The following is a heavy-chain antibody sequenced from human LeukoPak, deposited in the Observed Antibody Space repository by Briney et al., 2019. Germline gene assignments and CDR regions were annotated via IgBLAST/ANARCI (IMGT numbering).Heavy chain of an antibody. J-gene: IGHJ6*02. Sequence: ASVKVSCKASGYTFTSYGISWVRQAPGQGVEWMGWISAYNGNTNYAQKLQGRVTITTDTSTSTAYMELRSLRSDDTAVYYCARDGAVAGIVVDDYYYYYGMDVWGQGTTVTVSS. CDR3: ARDGAVAGIVVDDYYYYYGMDV. CDR1: GYTFTSYG. D-gene: IGHD6-19*01. CDR2: ISAYNGNT. V-gene: IGHV1-18*01.